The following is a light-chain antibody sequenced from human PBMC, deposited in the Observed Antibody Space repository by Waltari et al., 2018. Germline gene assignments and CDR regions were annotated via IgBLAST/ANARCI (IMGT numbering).Light chain of an antibody. Sequence: HSVLTQPPSVSAAPGQDVTIFCSGRSSNIGTNYVSWYQQVPGTAPKLLIFDNNERPSGIPDRFSGSKSGTSATLDITGLQTGDEAHYYCATWDSSLSGGVFGGGTKVTVL. CDR3: ATWDSSLSGGV. J-gene: IGLJ2*01. CDR1: SSNIGTNY. V-gene: IGLV1-51*01. CDR2: DNN.